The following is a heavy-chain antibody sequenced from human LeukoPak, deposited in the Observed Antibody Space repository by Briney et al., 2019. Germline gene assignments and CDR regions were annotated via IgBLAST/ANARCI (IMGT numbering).Heavy chain of an antibody. CDR3: ARVKRQTMVRGVIIWFWFDP. Sequence: SETLSLTCTVSGGSISSYYWSWLRQPPGKGLEWIGYIYYSGSTNYNPSLKSRVTISVDTSKNQFSLKLSSVTAADTAVYYCARVKRQTMVRGVIIWFWFDPWGQGTLVTVSS. V-gene: IGHV4-59*01. D-gene: IGHD3-10*01. CDR2: IYYSGST. CDR1: GGSISSYY. J-gene: IGHJ5*02.